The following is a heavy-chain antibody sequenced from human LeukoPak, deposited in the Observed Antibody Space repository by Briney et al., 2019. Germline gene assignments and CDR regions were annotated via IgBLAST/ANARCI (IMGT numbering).Heavy chain of an antibody. V-gene: IGHV3-53*01. Sequence: GGSLRLSCAASGFTVSSNYMSWVRQAPGKGLEWVSVIYSGGSTYYADSVKGRFTISRDNSKNTLYLQMNSLRAEDTAVYYCARTSGIEYYFDYWGQGTLVTVSS. CDR2: IYSGGST. D-gene: IGHD6-13*01. CDR3: ARTSGIEYYFDY. CDR1: GFTVSSNY. J-gene: IGHJ4*02.